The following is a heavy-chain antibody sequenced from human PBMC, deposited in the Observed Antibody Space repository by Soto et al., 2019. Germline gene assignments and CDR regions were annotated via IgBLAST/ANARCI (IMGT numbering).Heavy chain of an antibody. D-gene: IGHD3-16*01. CDR1: GFTFSSYG. J-gene: IGHJ4*02. V-gene: IGHV3-33*01. CDR2: IWYEGSNK. CDR3: ARGRSLIGTFDY. Sequence: QVQLVESGGGVVQPGRSLRLSCAASGFTFSSYGMHWVRQAPGKGLEWVAVIWYEGSNKYYADSVKGRFTISRDNSKNTLYLHMNSLRAEGTAVYYCARGRSLIGTFDYWGQGTLVTVSS.